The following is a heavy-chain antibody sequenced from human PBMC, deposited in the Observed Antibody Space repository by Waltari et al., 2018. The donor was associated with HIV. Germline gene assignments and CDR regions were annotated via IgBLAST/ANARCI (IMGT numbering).Heavy chain of an antibody. V-gene: IGHV1-69*01. D-gene: IGHD2-21*02. J-gene: IGHJ3*01. CDR2: IKPIFGEA. CDR3: ARDKSHSGVLTPGAYDV. CDR1: GGSFSTYA. Sequence: QVQLVQSGAEVKKPGSSVKVSCQISGGSFSTYAINWVRQAPGQGLEWMGGIKPIFGEANDAQKFQGRGTITADETTSTAFMEVSSLRSDDTAVYYCARDKSHSGVLTPGAYDVWGQGTMVIVSS.